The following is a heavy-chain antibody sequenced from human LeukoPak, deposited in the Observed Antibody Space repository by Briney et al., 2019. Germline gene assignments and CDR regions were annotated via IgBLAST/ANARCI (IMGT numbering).Heavy chain of an antibody. CDR1: GGSISSNNYY. CDR2: IYYSGST. CDR3: ARDRSSYFDS. V-gene: IGHV4-39*01. J-gene: IGHJ4*02. Sequence: SETLSLTCSVSGGSISSNNYYWGWIRQPPGKGLEWNGSIYYSGSTYYNPSLKSRVTISVDTSKNQFALKLSSVTAADTAVYYCARDRSSYFDSWGQGTLVTVSS. D-gene: IGHD1-14*01.